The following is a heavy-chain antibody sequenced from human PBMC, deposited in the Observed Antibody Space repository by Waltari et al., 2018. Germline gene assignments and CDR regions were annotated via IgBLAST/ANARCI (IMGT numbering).Heavy chain of an antibody. V-gene: IGHV3-13*01. Sequence: EVQLVESGGGLVQPGGSLRLACAASGFPFSSYDMHWVRQATGKGLEWVSAIVTAGDTYYPGSVKGRFTISREQAKNSLYLQMNSLRAGDTAVYYCARDRGLYGMDVWGQGTTVTVSS. CDR1: GFPFSSYD. CDR3: ARDRGLYGMDV. CDR2: IVTAGDT. J-gene: IGHJ6*02.